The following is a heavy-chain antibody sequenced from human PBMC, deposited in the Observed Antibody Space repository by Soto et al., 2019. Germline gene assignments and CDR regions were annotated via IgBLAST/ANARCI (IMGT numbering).Heavy chain of an antibody. CDR1: GGTFSSYA. CDR2: IIPIFGTA. V-gene: IGHV1-69*05. D-gene: IGHD5-12*01. Sequence: QVQLVQSGAEVKKPGSSVKVSCKASGGTFSSYAISWVRQAPGQGLEWMGGIIPIFGTANYAQKFQGRVTITXXDXTXXAYMELSSLRSEDTAVYYCARGFPVEMATGGWFDPWGQGTLVTVSS. CDR3: ARGFPVEMATGGWFDP. J-gene: IGHJ5*02.